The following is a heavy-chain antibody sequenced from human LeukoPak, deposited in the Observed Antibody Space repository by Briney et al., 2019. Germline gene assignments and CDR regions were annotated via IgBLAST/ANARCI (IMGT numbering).Heavy chain of an antibody. CDR2: IRSKGYDETT. D-gene: IGHD3-10*01. J-gene: IGHJ6*03. CDR1: DFTFCDYV. V-gene: IGHV3-49*04. CDR3: TPGSMNV. Sequence: GRSLRLSCTGSDFTFCDYVMNWVRQAPGKGLEWLGSIRSKGYDETTEYAASVKGRFTISRDDSKNIAYLQMSNLETEDTAVYYCTPGSMNVWGKGTTVTVSS.